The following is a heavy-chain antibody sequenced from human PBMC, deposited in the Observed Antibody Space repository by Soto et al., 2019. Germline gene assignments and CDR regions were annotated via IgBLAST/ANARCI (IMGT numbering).Heavy chain of an antibody. V-gene: IGHV1-46*01. CDR1: GYTFTSYY. Sequence: GASVKVSCKASGYTFTSYYMHWVRQAPGQGLEWMGIINPSGGSTSYAQKFQGRVTMTRDTSTSTVYMELSSLRSEDTAVYYCARAGVDTAMSPVDAYFQHWGQGTLVTVSS. CDR3: ARAGVDTAMSPVDAYFQH. CDR2: INPSGGST. J-gene: IGHJ1*01. D-gene: IGHD5-18*01.